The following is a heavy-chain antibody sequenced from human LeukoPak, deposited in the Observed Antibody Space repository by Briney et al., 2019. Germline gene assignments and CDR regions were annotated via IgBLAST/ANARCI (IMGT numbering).Heavy chain of an antibody. CDR2: ISGTGDTT. V-gene: IGHV3-23*01. CDR1: GFTFTNYA. Sequence: QTGGSLRLSCAASGFTFTNYAMSWVRQPPGKGLDWVSAISGTGDTTYYADSVKGRFTISRDNSKNTLYLQMNNLRAEDTAVYYCAKDPSMYDYYGMDVWGQGTTVTVSS. CDR3: AKDPSMYDYYGMDV. J-gene: IGHJ6*02. D-gene: IGHD2-8*01.